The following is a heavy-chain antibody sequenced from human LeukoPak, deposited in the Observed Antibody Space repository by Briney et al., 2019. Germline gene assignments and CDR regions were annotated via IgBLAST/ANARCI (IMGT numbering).Heavy chain of an antibody. V-gene: IGHV4-34*01. D-gene: IGHD6-25*01. CDR2: INHSGST. CDR3: AIRRPYYFDY. J-gene: IGHJ4*02. CDR1: GGSFSGYY. Sequence: SETLSLTCAVYGGSFSGYYWSWIRQPPGKGLEWIGEINHSGSTNYNPSLKSRVTISVDTSKHQFSLKLSSVTAADTAVYYCAIRRPYYFDYWGQGTLVTVSS.